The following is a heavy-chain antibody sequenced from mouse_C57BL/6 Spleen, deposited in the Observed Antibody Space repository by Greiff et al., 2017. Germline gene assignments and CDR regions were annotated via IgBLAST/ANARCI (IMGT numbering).Heavy chain of an antibody. CDR3: ARNYDYDSSWYFDV. CDR2: IYPGDGDT. J-gene: IGHJ1*03. V-gene: IGHV1-80*01. CDR1: GYAFSSYW. D-gene: IGHD2-4*01. Sequence: QVQLKQSGAELVKPGASVKISCKASGYAFSSYWMNWVKQRPGKGLEWIGQIYPGDGDTNYNGKFKGKATLTADKSSSTAYMQLSSLTSDDSAVYFCARNYDYDSSWYFDVWGTGTTVTVSS.